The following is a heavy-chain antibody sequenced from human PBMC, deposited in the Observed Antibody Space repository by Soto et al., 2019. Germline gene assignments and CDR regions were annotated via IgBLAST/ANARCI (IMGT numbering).Heavy chain of an antibody. J-gene: IGHJ5*02. CDR1: GGSVSSGSYY. Sequence: QVQLQESGPGLVKPSETLSLTCTVSGGSVSSGSYYWSWIRQPPGKGLEWIGYIYYSGSTNYNPCLKSRATISVDTPKNQFSLKLSSVTAADTAVYYCAREGYSGSYYSPWFDPWGQGTLVTVSS. D-gene: IGHD1-26*01. V-gene: IGHV4-61*01. CDR2: IYYSGST. CDR3: AREGYSGSYYSPWFDP.